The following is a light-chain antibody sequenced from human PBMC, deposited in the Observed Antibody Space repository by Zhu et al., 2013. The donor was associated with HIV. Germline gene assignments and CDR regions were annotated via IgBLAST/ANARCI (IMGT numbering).Light chain of an antibody. CDR1: QSVSSSY. J-gene: IGKJ1*01. Sequence: EIVLTQSPGTLSLSPGERVTLSCRASQSVSSSYLAWYQQKPGQAPRLLIYAASSRATGIPDRFSGSGSGTDFTLTISSLRSEDSALYYCHQYHGWPPWTFGPGTKVEVK. CDR2: AAS. V-gene: IGKV3-20*01. CDR3: HQYHGWPPWT.